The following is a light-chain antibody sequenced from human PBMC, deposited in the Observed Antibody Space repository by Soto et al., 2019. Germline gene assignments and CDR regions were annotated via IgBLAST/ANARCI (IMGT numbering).Light chain of an antibody. CDR2: GAS. J-gene: IGKJ2*01. CDR3: QQYNNWPPVT. CDR1: QSVGDN. V-gene: IGKV3-15*01. Sequence: DILMTQSQATLPASPGERATLSCRASQSVGDNLAWYQKKPGQAPRLLIYGASTRATGIPARFSGSGSGTEFTLTISSLQSEDFAVYYCQQYNNWPPVTFGQGTKLEI.